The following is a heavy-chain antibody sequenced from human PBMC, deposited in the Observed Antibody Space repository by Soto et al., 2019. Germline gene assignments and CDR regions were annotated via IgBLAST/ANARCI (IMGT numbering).Heavy chain of an antibody. Sequence: ASVKVSCKASGYTFTSYGISWVRQAPGQGLEWMGWISAYNGNTNYAQKPQGRVTMTTDTYTSTAYMELRSLRSDDTAVYYCARDKRWTSGWYHWFDPWGQGTLVTVSS. D-gene: IGHD6-19*01. CDR3: ARDKRWTSGWYHWFDP. V-gene: IGHV1-18*01. CDR2: ISAYNGNT. CDR1: GYTFTSYG. J-gene: IGHJ5*02.